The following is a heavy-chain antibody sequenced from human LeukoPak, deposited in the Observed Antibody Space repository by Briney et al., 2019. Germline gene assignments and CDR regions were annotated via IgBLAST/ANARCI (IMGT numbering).Heavy chain of an antibody. J-gene: IGHJ4*02. CDR3: ATQRLVLSRIDY. D-gene: IGHD6-19*01. Sequence: GGSLRLSCAASGFTISSYAMSWVRQAPGKGLEWVSAISGSGGSTYYADSVKGRFTISRDNSKNTLYLQMNSLRAEDTAVYYCATQRLVLSRIDYWGQGTLVTVSS. CDR1: GFTISSYA. CDR2: ISGSGGST. V-gene: IGHV3-23*01.